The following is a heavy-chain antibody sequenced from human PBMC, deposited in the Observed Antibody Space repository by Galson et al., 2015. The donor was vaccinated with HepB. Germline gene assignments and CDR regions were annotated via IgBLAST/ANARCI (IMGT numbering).Heavy chain of an antibody. D-gene: IGHD2-15*01. Sequence: SVKVSCKASGYTFTSYAMHWVRQAPGQRLEWMGWINAGNGNTKYSQKFQGRVTITRDTSASTAYMELSSLRSEDTAVYYCARDYCSGGSCYNYYGMDVWGQGTTVTVSS. CDR1: GYTFTSYA. J-gene: IGHJ6*02. V-gene: IGHV1-3*01. CDR3: ARDYCSGGSCYNYYGMDV. CDR2: INAGNGNT.